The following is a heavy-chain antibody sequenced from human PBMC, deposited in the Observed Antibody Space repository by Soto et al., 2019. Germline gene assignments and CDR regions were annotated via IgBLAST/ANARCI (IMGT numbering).Heavy chain of an antibody. CDR3: AKRGLASAAADY. J-gene: IGHJ4*02. CDR1: GFTFSRYG. CDR2: ISYDGSNK. D-gene: IGHD6-13*01. Sequence: QVQLVESGGGVVQPGRSLRLSCAASGFTFSRYGMHWVRQAPGKGPEWVAVISYDGSNKYYVDSVKGRFTISRDNSKNTLYLQMNSLRVEDTAVYYCAKRGLASAAADYWGQGTLVSVSS. V-gene: IGHV3-30*18.